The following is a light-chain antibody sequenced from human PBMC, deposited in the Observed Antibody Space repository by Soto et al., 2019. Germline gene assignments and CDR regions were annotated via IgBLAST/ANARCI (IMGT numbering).Light chain of an antibody. Sequence: DIQMTQSPSTLSASVGDRVTITCRASQSISGLLAWYQQKPAKAPKLLIYKASGLESGVPSRFSGSRSGTEFTLTMNGLQTYDFATYYCQQYNTFWTFGQGTKVEGK. J-gene: IGKJ1*01. CDR3: QQYNTFWT. CDR1: QSISGL. V-gene: IGKV1-5*03. CDR2: KAS.